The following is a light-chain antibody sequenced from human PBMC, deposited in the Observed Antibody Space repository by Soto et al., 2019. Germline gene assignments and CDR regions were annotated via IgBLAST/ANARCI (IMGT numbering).Light chain of an antibody. CDR3: ATWDSTRSAVV. CDR1: SSNIGSNY. V-gene: IGLV1-51*01. Sequence: QSVLTQPPSVSAAPGQKVTISCSGSSSNIGSNYVSWYQQRPGTAPKLLICDNNKRPSGIPDRFSGSKSDTSATLGITGLETGDEADYYCATWDSTRSAVVFGGGTKLTVL. J-gene: IGLJ2*01. CDR2: DNN.